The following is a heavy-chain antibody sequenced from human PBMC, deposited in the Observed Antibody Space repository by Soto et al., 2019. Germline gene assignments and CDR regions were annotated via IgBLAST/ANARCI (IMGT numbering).Heavy chain of an antibody. V-gene: IGHV2-5*02. Sequence: QITLKESGPMLVRPTQTLTLTCTFSGFSLSTSGVAVAWIRQPPGEALEWLALIYWDDDRRYNSSLKSRLSITMDTSKDQVVLTMTNMDPMDTATYFCAHSQRGPRDFWGPGILVTVSS. CDR3: AHSQRGPRDF. D-gene: IGHD5-12*01. CDR2: IYWDDDR. J-gene: IGHJ4*02. CDR1: GFSLSTSGVA.